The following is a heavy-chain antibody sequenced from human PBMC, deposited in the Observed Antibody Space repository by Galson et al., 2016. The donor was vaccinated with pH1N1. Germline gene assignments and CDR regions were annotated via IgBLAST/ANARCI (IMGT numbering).Heavy chain of an antibody. CDR1: GSSFSTSW. CDR3: ARLAGSGYKPRYFDL. J-gene: IGHJ2*01. D-gene: IGHD5-12*01. V-gene: IGHV5-51*01. CDR2: LYPRDSDT. Sequence: QSGAEVKKPGESVKLSGKGSGSSFSTSWIDWVRQMPGKGLEWMGILYPRDSDTHYSPSFQGHVTISADNSISTDYLQWSSLQASDTAIFFCARLAGSGYKPRYFDLWGRGTLVSVSS.